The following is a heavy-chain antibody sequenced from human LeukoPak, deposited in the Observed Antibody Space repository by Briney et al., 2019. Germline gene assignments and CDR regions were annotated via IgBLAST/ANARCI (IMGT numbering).Heavy chain of an antibody. Sequence: SVKVSCKASGYTFTSYGISWVRQAPGQGLEWMGGIIPIFGTANYAQKFQGRVTITTDESTSTAYMELSSLRSEDTAVYYCARGPENYYGSGSYYVYWGQGTLVTVSS. CDR2: IIPIFGTA. D-gene: IGHD3-10*01. J-gene: IGHJ4*02. CDR1: GYTFTSYG. V-gene: IGHV1-69*05. CDR3: ARGPENYYGSGSYYVY.